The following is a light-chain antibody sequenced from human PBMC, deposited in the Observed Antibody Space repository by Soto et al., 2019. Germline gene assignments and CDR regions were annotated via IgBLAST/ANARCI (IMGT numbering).Light chain of an antibody. V-gene: IGLV1-47*01. J-gene: IGLJ2*01. Sequence: QSVLTQPPSASGTPGQRVTISCSGSSSNIGSNYEYWYQQLPGTAPKLLIYRNNQRPSGVPDRFSGSKSGTSASLAIGGLRSEDEADYYCAAWDDSLSGVVFGGGTKVTVL. CDR2: RNN. CDR3: AAWDDSLSGVV. CDR1: SSNIGSNY.